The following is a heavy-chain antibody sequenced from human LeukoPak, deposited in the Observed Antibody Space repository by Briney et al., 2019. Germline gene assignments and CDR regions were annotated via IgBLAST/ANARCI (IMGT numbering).Heavy chain of an antibody. D-gene: IGHD2-2*01. Sequence: GGSLRLSCAASGFTVSNSYMNWVRQAPGKGLEWVSLIYSGGGTYYADSVKGRFTISRDNAKNSLYLQMNSLRAEDTAVYYCARKYCSTTSCLFDNWGQGTLVTVSS. CDR3: ARKYCSTTSCLFDN. V-gene: IGHV3-66*01. CDR1: GFTVSNSY. J-gene: IGHJ4*02. CDR2: IYSGGGT.